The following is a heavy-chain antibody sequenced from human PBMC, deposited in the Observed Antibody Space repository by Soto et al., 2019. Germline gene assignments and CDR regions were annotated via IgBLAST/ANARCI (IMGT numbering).Heavy chain of an antibody. Sequence: QVQLQESGPGLVKPSETLSLTCTVSGGSVSSGSYYWSWIRQPPGKGLEWIGYIYYSGSTNYNPSLKSRVTISVATSKNQFSLKLSSVTAADTAVYYCARDFLPYRGQWLVLHYYYGMDVWGQGTTVTVSS. J-gene: IGHJ6*02. V-gene: IGHV4-61*01. CDR1: GGSVSSGSYY. D-gene: IGHD6-19*01. CDR3: ARDFLPYRGQWLVLHYYYGMDV. CDR2: IYYSGST.